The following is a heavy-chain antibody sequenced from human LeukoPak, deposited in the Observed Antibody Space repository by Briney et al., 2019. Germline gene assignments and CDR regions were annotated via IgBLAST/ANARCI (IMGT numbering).Heavy chain of an antibody. V-gene: IGHV4-30-4*01. J-gene: IGHJ4*02. CDR1: ARSISSGDSY. CDR3: ARTGGTIDY. Sequence: SETLSLTCTLSARSISSGDSYWSWIRQPPGKGLEWIGYIYYSGSTYYNPSLKSRVTISVDTTKNQFSLKLNSVTAADTAVYYCARTGGTIDYWGQGALVTVSS. D-gene: IGHD2-8*02. CDR2: IYYSGST.